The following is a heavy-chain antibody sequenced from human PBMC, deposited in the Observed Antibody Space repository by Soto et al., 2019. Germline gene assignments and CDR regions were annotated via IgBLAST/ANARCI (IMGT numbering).Heavy chain of an antibody. CDR3: ASRIAAAGPPTLYGMDV. CDR2: IWYDGSNK. CDR1: GFTFSSYG. J-gene: IGHJ6*02. Sequence: PGGSLRLSCAASGFTFSSYGMHWIRQDQGKGLEWVAVIWYDGSNKYYADSVKGRFTISRDNSKNTLYLQMNSLRAEDTAVYYCASRIAAAGPPTLYGMDVWGQGTTVSVSS. V-gene: IGHV3-33*01. D-gene: IGHD6-13*01.